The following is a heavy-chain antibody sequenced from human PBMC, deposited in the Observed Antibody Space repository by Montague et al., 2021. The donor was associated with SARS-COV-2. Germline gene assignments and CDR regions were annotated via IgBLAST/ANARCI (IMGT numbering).Heavy chain of an antibody. J-gene: IGHJ4*02. V-gene: IGHV4-59*01. CDR3: SRGFDY. Sequence: SETLSLTCTVSGGPISSYYWSWIRQPPGKGLEWIGYIYYSGSTNYNPSLKSRGTISVDTSKNQFSSKLSSVTAADAAEYYCSRGFDYWGQGTLVTVSS. CDR1: GGPISSYY. CDR2: IYYSGST.